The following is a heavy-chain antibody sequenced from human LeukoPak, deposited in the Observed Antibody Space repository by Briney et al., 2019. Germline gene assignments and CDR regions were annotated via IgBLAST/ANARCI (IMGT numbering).Heavy chain of an antibody. J-gene: IGHJ5*02. Sequence: SVKVSCKASGGTFSSYAISWVRRAPRQGLEWMGGIIPIFGTANYAQKFQGRVTITADESTSTAYMELSSLRSEDTAVYYCARSLSSRNWFDPWGQGTLVTVSS. CDR2: IIPIFGTA. CDR1: GGTFSSYA. CDR3: ARSLSSRNWFDP. V-gene: IGHV1-69*13. D-gene: IGHD6-13*01.